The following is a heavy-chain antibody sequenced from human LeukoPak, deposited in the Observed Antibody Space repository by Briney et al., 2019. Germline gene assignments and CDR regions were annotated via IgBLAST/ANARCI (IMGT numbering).Heavy chain of an antibody. CDR1: GGSISSYY. Sequence: PSETLSLTCTVSGGSISSYYWSWIRQPPGKGLEWIGYIYYSGSTNYSPSLKSRVTISVDTSKNQFSLKLTSMTAADTAVYYCARRPSHDDYVAFDVWGQGTMVTVSS. CDR3: ARRPSHDDYVAFDV. D-gene: IGHD4-17*01. CDR2: IYYSGST. V-gene: IGHV4-59*08. J-gene: IGHJ3*01.